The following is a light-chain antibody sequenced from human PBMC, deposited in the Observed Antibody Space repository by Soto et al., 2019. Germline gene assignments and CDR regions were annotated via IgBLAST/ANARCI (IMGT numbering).Light chain of an antibody. J-gene: IGKJ1*01. V-gene: IGKV3-15*01. CDR2: GAS. CDR1: QSVSSN. CDR3: QQYNNWPYWT. Sequence: EIVMTQSPATLSVSPGERATLSCRASQSVSSNLAWYQQKPCQAPRLLIYGASTRATGIPARFSGSGSGTEFTLTISSLQSEDFAVYYCQQYNNWPYWTFGQGTKVEIK.